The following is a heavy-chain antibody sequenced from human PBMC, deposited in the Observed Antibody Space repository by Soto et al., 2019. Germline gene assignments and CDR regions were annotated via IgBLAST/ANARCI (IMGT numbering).Heavy chain of an antibody. D-gene: IGHD2-2*01. J-gene: IGHJ4*02. CDR1: GFTFSSFA. CDR3: AKDTRRRLAYFDY. V-gene: IGHV3-23*01. Sequence: GGSLRLSCAASGFTFSSFAMSWVRQTTGKGLEWVSAISGSGGSTYYADSVKGRFTISRDNSKNTLYLQMNSLRAEDTAVYYCAKDTRRRLAYFDYWGQGTLVTVSS. CDR2: ISGSGGST.